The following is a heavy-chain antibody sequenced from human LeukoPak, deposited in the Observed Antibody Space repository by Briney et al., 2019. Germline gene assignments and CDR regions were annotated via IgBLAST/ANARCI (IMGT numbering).Heavy chain of an antibody. CDR1: AGSISSYY. CDR3: ARGLAVYGGNSGVYFDY. Sequence: PSETLSLTCTVSAGSISSYYWSWIRQPPGKGLEWIGYIYYSGSTNYNPSLKSRVTISVDTSKNQFSLKLSSVTAADTAVYYCARGLAVYGGNSGVYFDYWGQGTLVTVSS. D-gene: IGHD4-23*01. J-gene: IGHJ4*02. V-gene: IGHV4-59*01. CDR2: IYYSGST.